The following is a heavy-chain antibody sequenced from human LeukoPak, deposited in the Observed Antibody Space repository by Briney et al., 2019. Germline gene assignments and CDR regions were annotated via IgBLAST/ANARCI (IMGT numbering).Heavy chain of an antibody. D-gene: IGHD3-10*01. J-gene: IGHJ3*02. CDR2: FYHSGST. CDR3: AKSNGYGLVDI. V-gene: IGHV4-38-2*02. Sequence: SETLSLTCTVSDDSITIYYWTWIRQPPGKGLEWVGSFYHSGSTYYNPSLKSRVTISVDTSKNQFSLKLNSVTAADTAVYYCAKSNGYGLVDIWGQGTMVTVSS. CDR1: DDSITIYY.